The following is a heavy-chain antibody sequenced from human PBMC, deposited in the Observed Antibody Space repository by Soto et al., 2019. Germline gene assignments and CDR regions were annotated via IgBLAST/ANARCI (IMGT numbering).Heavy chain of an antibody. D-gene: IGHD1-26*01. CDR2: IKSKIDGETT. Sequence: EVQLVESGGGLVKPGGSLRLSCATSGLTFATAWINWVRQAPGKGPEWVGRIKSKIDGETTDYAAPVKGRFTISRGDSKSTLYLQMNSLKIEDTALYYCTTTNSDRKGDCWGQGTLVTVSA. CDR3: TTTNSDRKGDC. J-gene: IGHJ4*02. CDR1: GLTFATAW. V-gene: IGHV3-15*07.